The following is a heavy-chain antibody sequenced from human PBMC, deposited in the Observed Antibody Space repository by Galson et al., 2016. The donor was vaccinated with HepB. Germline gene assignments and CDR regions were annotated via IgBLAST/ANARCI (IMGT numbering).Heavy chain of an antibody. D-gene: IGHD3-10*01. CDR3: ARSVWGSGAGSHDY. J-gene: IGHJ4*02. Sequence: SLRLSCAASGFTFRTYEMNWVRQAPGKGLEWVSYISDSGNTIYYADSVKGRFTVSRDNAKNTLYLQMNSLRADDTALYYCARSVWGSGAGSHDYWGQGTLVTVSS. CDR2: ISDSGNTI. CDR1: GFTFRTYE. V-gene: IGHV3-48*03.